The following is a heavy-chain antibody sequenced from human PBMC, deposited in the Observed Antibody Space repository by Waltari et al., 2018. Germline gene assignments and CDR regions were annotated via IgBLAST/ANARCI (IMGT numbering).Heavy chain of an antibody. V-gene: IGHV1-18*01. D-gene: IGHD6-13*01. CDR3: ARVIADGGVDY. J-gene: IGHJ4*02. Sequence: QVQLVQSGVEVKKPGASVKVSCQASGYSFTTYGISWVRQAPGQGLEWMGWNSTYNGNTKYAQMFQGRVTMTTDTSSSTAFMGLRSLRSDDTAVYYCARVIADGGVDYWGQGTLVTVSS. CDR2: NSTYNGNT. CDR1: GYSFTTYG.